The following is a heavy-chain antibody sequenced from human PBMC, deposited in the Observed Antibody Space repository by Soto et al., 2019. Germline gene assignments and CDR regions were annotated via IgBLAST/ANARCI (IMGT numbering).Heavy chain of an antibody. CDR1: AFTFSSYA. Sequence: PGGSLRLSCAASAFTFSSYAMSWVRQAPGKGLEWVSAISGSGGSTYYADSVKGRFTISRDNSKNTLYLQMNSLRAEDTAVYYCAKDRGWELLLPLFDYWGQGTLVTVSS. CDR2: ISGSGGST. J-gene: IGHJ4*02. V-gene: IGHV3-23*01. D-gene: IGHD1-26*01. CDR3: AKDRGWELLLPLFDY.